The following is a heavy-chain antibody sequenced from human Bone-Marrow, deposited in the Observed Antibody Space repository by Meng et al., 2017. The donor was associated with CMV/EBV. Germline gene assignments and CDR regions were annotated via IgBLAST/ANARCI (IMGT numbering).Heavy chain of an antibody. CDR3: ATGTSWSSRGYNPSYYYYYGMDV. V-gene: IGHV1-18*01. Sequence: ASVKVSCKASGYTFATSGISWVRQAPGQGLEWMGWISAYNGDTNYAQKFQGRVTMTEDTSTDTAYMELSSLRSEDTAVYYCATGTSWSSRGYNPSYYYYYGMDVWGQGTTVTVSS. CDR1: GYTFATSG. CDR2: ISAYNGDT. D-gene: IGHD5-24*01. J-gene: IGHJ6*02.